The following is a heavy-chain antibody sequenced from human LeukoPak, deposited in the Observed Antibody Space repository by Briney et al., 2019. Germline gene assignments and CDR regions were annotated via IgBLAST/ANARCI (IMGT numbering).Heavy chain of an antibody. D-gene: IGHD2-2*01. Sequence: AGGSLRLSCAASGFTFSSYSMNWVRQAPGKGLEWVSSISSSSSYIYYADSVKGRFTISRDNAKNSLYLQMNSLRAEDTAVYYCARGGPSYCSSTSCYRHYYYYGMDVWGQGTTVTVSS. CDR3: ARGGPSYCSSTSCYRHYYYYGMDV. CDR2: ISSSSSYI. J-gene: IGHJ6*02. V-gene: IGHV3-21*01. CDR1: GFTFSSYS.